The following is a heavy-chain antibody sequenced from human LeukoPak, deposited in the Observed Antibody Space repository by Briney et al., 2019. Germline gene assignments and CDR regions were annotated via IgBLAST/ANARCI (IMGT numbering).Heavy chain of an antibody. CDR1: GGTLSSYA. CDR2: IIPIFGTA. D-gene: IGHD3-10*01. J-gene: IGHJ4*02. CDR3: ARDKGGPNRGTFDY. Sequence: GASVKVSCKASGGTLSSYAISWVRQAPGQGLEWMGGIIPIFGTANYAQKFQGRVTITADESTSTAYMELSSLRSEDTAVYYCARDKGGPNRGTFDYWGQGTLVTVSS. V-gene: IGHV1-69*13.